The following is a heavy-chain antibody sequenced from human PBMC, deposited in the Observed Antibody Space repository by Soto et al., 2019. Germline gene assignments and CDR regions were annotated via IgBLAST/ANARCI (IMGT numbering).Heavy chain of an antibody. D-gene: IGHD3-3*01. Sequence: SETLSLTCTVSGGSISSYYWSWIRQPPGKGLEWIGYIYYSGSTNYNPSLKSRVTISVDTSKNQFSLKLSSVTAADTAVYYCARYDFWSGYLDYWGQGTLVTVSS. CDR1: GGSISSYY. V-gene: IGHV4-59*01. J-gene: IGHJ4*02. CDR2: IYYSGST. CDR3: ARYDFWSGYLDY.